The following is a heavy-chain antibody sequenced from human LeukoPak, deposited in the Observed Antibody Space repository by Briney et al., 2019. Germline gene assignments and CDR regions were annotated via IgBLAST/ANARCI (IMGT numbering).Heavy chain of an antibody. CDR1: GGSMSSYF. Sequence: PSETLSLTCTVSGGSMSSYFWSWIRQPPGEELEWVGYVYSTGSTKYNPSLKSRVTISLDTSKNRFSLKLRSVTAADTAVYYCARGSGNWGYFFDYWGQGTLATVSS. D-gene: IGHD3-10*01. CDR3: ARGSGNWGYFFDY. V-gene: IGHV4-59*01. CDR2: VYSTGST. J-gene: IGHJ4*02.